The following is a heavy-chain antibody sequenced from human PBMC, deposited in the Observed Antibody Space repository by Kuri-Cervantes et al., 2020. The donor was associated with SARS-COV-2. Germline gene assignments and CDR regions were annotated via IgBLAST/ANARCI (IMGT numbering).Heavy chain of an antibody. D-gene: IGHD6-13*01. CDR1: GFTFSSYA. J-gene: IGHJ4*02. V-gene: IGHV3-30-3*01. Sequence: GESLRLSCAASGFTFSSYAMHWVRQAPGKGLEWVAVISYDGSNKYYADSVKGRFTISRDNSKNTLYLQMNSLRAEDTAVYYCAKDPGASGWYGLDYWGQGTLVTVSS. CDR3: AKDPGASGWYGLDY. CDR2: ISYDGSNK.